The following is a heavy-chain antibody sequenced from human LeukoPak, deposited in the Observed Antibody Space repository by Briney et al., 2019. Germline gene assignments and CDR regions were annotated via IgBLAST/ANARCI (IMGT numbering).Heavy chain of an antibody. D-gene: IGHD2-2*01. CDR2: IYTSGST. V-gene: IGHV4-4*09. Sequence: SETLSLTCTVSGGSISAYYWSCIRQPPGKGVEFIGYIYTSGSTNYNPSLKSRVAVSVDTSKNQFSLNLSSVTAADTAVYYCARRFNCDSTSCRGSRAFDIWGQGTMVTVSS. J-gene: IGHJ3*02. CDR3: ARRFNCDSTSCRGSRAFDI. CDR1: GGSISAYY.